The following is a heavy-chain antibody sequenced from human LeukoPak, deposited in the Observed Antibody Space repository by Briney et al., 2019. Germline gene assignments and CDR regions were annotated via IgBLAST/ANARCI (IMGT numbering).Heavy chain of an antibody. CDR1: GGSISSYY. CDR3: ARGLRDGYKNDAFDI. CDR2: IYYSGST. V-gene: IGHV4-59*01. J-gene: IGHJ3*02. D-gene: IGHD5-24*01. Sequence: SETLSLTCTVSGGSISSYYWSWIRQPPGKGLEWIGYIYYSGSTNYNPSLKSRVTILVDTSKNQFSLKLSSVTAADTAVYYCARGLRDGYKNDAFDIWGQGTMVTVSS.